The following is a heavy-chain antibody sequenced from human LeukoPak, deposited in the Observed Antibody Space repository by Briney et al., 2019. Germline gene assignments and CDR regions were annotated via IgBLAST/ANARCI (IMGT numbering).Heavy chain of an antibody. J-gene: IGHJ1*01. Sequence: GGSLRLSRVGSGFALGKYVRSWVRPAPGMGLEGVSSKSADGQASYYADSVEGRFTLPRHKSNRTLILSVNNLRAEDPATYLFSREPYNTILYRLAHWGQGTLGTVS. CDR3: SREPYNTILYRLAH. CDR2: KSADGQAS. CDR1: GFALGKYV. D-gene: IGHD3-10*01. V-gene: IGHV3-23*01.